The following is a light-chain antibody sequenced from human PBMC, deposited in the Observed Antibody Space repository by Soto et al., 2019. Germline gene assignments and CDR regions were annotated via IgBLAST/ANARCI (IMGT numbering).Light chain of an antibody. CDR3: QQLNAYPLT. V-gene: IGKV1-9*01. Sequence: IQLTQSPPFLSPLEETEVPLLGRASQGTSSYLAWFQQKPGRAPKLLIYGASTLQSGVPARFSGSGSGTDFTLTISNLQPEDFATYYCQQLNAYPLTFGQGTRLEIK. CDR1: QGTSSY. CDR2: GAS. J-gene: IGKJ5*01.